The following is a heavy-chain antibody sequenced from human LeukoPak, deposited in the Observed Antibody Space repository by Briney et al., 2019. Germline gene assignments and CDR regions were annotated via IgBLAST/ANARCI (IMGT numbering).Heavy chain of an antibody. CDR2: INHSGST. V-gene: IGHV4-34*01. CDR1: GGSFSGYY. Sequence: KPSETLSLTCAVYGGSFSGYYWSWIRQPPGKGLEWIGEINHSGSTNYNPSLKSRVTISVDTSKNQSSLKLSSVTAADTAVYYCARVGSSGYYYSGNWFDPWGQGTLVTVSS. D-gene: IGHD3-22*01. CDR3: ARVGSSGYYYSGNWFDP. J-gene: IGHJ5*02.